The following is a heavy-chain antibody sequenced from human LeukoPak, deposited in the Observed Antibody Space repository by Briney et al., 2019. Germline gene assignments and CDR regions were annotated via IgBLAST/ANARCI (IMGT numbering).Heavy chain of an antibody. CDR3: ARAGIVNALDY. J-gene: IGHJ4*02. CDR1: GYIFSIYG. V-gene: IGHV3-30*02. CDR2: IWYDGNNT. Sequence: GGSLRLSCAASGYIFSIYGMNWVRQAPGKGLEWVAIIWYDGNNTYFAESVMGRFSISKDNFKNTVYLQMNSLKIEDTGVYYCARAGIVNALDYWGQGAQVTVSS. D-gene: IGHD2/OR15-2a*01.